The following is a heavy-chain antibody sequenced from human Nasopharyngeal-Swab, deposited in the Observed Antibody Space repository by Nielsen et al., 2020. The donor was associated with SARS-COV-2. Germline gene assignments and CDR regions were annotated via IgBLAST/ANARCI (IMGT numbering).Heavy chain of an antibody. CDR1: GGSISSSNW. Sequence: SETLSLTCAVSGGSISSSNWWSWVRQPPGKGLEWIGEIYHSGSTNYNPSLKSRVTISVDKSKNQFSLKLSSVTAADTAVYYCARVTREDPRAVAGLFDYWGQGTLVTVSS. D-gene: IGHD6-19*01. CDR2: IYHSGST. J-gene: IGHJ4*02. CDR3: ARVTREDPRAVAGLFDY. V-gene: IGHV4-4*02.